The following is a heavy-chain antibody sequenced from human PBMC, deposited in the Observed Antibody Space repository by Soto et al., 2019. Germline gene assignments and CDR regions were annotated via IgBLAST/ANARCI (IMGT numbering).Heavy chain of an antibody. Sequence: QVQLQESGPGLVKPSETLSLTCSVSGGSISSYYWSWIRQPPRKALEWIGYIYHRGTTNYSPSLKSRVTISADMSKNQFSLKLSSVTAADTAVYYCARTIRRGGGFDYWGQGTLVTVSS. J-gene: IGHJ4*02. CDR2: IYHRGTT. CDR3: ARTIRRGGGFDY. D-gene: IGHD3-10*01. CDR1: GGSISSYY. V-gene: IGHV4-59*01.